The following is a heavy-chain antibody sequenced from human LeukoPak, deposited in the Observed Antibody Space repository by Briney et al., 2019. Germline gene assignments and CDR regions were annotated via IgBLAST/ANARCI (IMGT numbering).Heavy chain of an antibody. V-gene: IGHV3-21*01. CDR1: GFTFSNAW. J-gene: IGHJ4*02. D-gene: IGHD6-13*01. Sequence: GGSLRLSCAASGFTFSNAWMSWVRQAPGKGLEWVSSISTNSSYIYYADSVKGRFTISRDNAKNSLYLQMNSLRAEDTAVYYCARSSSWAYWGQGTLVTVSS. CDR3: ARSSSWAY. CDR2: ISTNSSYI.